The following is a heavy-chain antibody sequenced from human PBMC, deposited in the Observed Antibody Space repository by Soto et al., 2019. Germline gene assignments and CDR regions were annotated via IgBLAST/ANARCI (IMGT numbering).Heavy chain of an antibody. V-gene: IGHV3-33*01. CDR2: IWYDGSNK. Sequence: LRLSCAASGFTFSSYGMHWVRQAPGKGLEWVAVIWYDGSNKYYADSVKGRFTISRDNSKNTLYLQMNSLRAEDTAVYYCAREKQLGSASYYYYGMDVWGQGTTVTVSS. CDR3: AREKQLGSASYYYYGMDV. D-gene: IGHD6-6*01. J-gene: IGHJ6*02. CDR1: GFTFSSYG.